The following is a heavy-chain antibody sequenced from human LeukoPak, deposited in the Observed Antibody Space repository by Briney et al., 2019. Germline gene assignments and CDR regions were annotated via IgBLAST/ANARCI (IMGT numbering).Heavy chain of an antibody. D-gene: IGHD1-26*01. V-gene: IGHV3-23*01. CDR1: GFTFSSYA. J-gene: IGHJ4*02. Sequence: GGSLRLSCAASGFTFSSYAMSWVRQAPGKGLEWVSAISGSGGSTYYADSVKGRFTISRDNSKNTLYLQMNSLRAEDTAVYYCVRSGGSYYRPIDYWGQGTLVTVSS. CDR2: ISGSGGST. CDR3: VRSGGSYYRPIDY.